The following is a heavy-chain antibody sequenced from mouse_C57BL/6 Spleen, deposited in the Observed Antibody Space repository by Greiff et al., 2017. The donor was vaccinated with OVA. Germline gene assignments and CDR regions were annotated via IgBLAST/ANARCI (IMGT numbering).Heavy chain of an antibody. CDR2: IDPSDSYT. CDR1: GYTFTSYW. V-gene: IGHV1-69*01. J-gene: IGHJ1*03. CDR3: ARAGGSYWYFDV. Sequence: QVQLQQPGAELVMPGASVKLSCKASGYTFTSYWMHWVKQRPGQGLEWIGEIDPSDSYTNYNQKFKGKSTLTVDKSSSTAYMQLSSLTSEDSAVYYCARAGGSYWYFDVWGTGTTVTVSS.